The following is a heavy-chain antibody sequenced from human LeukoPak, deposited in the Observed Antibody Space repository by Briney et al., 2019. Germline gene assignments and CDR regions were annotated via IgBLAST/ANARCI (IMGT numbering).Heavy chain of an antibody. V-gene: IGHV5-51*01. J-gene: IGHJ3*02. D-gene: IGHD2-2*01. CDR1: GYSFTSYW. Sequence: GESLKISCKGSGYSFTSYWIGWVRQMPGKGLEWMGIIYPGDSDTRYSPSFQGQVTISADKSISTAYLQWSSLKASDTAMYYCARLRVVVPAAMRLGAFDIWGQGTMVTVSS. CDR2: IYPGDSDT. CDR3: ARLRVVVPAAMRLGAFDI.